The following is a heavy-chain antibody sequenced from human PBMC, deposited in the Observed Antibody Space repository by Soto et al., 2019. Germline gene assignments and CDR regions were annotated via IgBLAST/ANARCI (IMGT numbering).Heavy chain of an antibody. CDR2: IIPIFGTA. CDR3: ARDRAYYDFWSGSPSPDAFDI. V-gene: IGHV1-69*01. Sequence: QVQLVQSGAEVKKPGSSVKVSCKASGGTFSSYAISWVRQAPGQGLEWMGGIIPIFGTANYALKFQGRVTITADESTSTAYMELSSLRSEDTAVYYCARDRAYYDFWSGSPSPDAFDIWGQGTMVTVSS. CDR1: GGTFSSYA. J-gene: IGHJ3*02. D-gene: IGHD3-3*01.